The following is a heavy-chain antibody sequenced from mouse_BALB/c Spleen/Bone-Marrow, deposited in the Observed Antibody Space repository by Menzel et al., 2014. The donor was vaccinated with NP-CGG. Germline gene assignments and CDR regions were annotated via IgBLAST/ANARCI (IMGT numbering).Heavy chain of an antibody. J-gene: IGHJ1*01. CDR2: ISNLAYSI. V-gene: IGHV5-15*02. CDR3: ARDQIYYYGSSYGYFDV. Sequence: EVQGVESRVGLVHPSGSRKLSCASSGFTFSDYGMAWVRQAPGKGPEWVAFISNLAYSIYYADTVTGRFTISRENAKNTLYLEMSSLRSEDTVMYYCARDQIYYYGSSYGYFDVWDEGTTVTIYS. D-gene: IGHD1-1*01. CDR1: GFTFSDYG.